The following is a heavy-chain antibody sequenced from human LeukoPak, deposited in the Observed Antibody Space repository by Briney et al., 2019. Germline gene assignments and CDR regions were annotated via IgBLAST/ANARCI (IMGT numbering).Heavy chain of an antibody. J-gene: IGHJ6*02. CDR3: ARDPPRIVVVVAATNYYGMDV. V-gene: IGHV1-18*01. D-gene: IGHD2-15*01. CDR1: GYTFTSYG. Sequence: SVKVSYKASGYTFTSYGISWVRQAPGQGLEWMGWISAYNGNTNYAQKLQGRVTMTTDTSTSTAYMELRSLRSDDTAVYYCARDPPRIVVVVAATNYYGMDVWGQGTTVTVSS. CDR2: ISAYNGNT.